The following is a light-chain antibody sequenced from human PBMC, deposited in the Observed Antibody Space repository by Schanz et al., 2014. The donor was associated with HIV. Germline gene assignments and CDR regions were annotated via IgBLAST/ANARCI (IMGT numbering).Light chain of an antibody. CDR1: QGISSY. CDR3: QQYYSYPLT. CDR2: AAS. V-gene: IGKV1-8*01. J-gene: IGKJ4*01. Sequence: AIRMTQSPSSLSASTGDRVTITCRASQGISSYLAWYQQTPGKAPNLLIYAASPLQSGVPSRFNGSGSGTDFTLSISCLQSEDFATYYCQQYYSYPLTFGGGTKVEIK.